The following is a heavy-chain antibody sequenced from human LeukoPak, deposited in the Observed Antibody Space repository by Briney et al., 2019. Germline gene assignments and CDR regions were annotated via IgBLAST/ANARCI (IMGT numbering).Heavy chain of an antibody. J-gene: IGHJ3*02. CDR1: GYMFIAYY. Sequence: ASVKVSCKASGYMFIAYYMHWVRQAPGQGLEWMGWINPDSGGTTYAQKFQGRVTMTRDTSISTAYMELSRLRSDDTAVYYCARMGITGTLIWGQGTMVTVSS. D-gene: IGHD1-20*01. V-gene: IGHV1-2*02. CDR2: INPDSGGT. CDR3: ARMGITGTLI.